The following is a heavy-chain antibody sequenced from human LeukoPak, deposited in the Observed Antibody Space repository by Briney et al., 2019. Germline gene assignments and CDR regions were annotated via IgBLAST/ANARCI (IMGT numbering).Heavy chain of an antibody. Sequence: GGSLRLSCTASGSTFSTYPMTWVRHAPGQGLEWVSAISVNSVTIYYADSVKGRFTISRDNSKNTLYLQMYSLRAEDTAVYYCAKILSGTYSFDLWGQGTLVTVSS. D-gene: IGHD1-26*01. J-gene: IGHJ4*02. CDR2: ISVNSVTI. CDR3: AKILSGTYSFDL. V-gene: IGHV3-23*01. CDR1: GSTFSTYP.